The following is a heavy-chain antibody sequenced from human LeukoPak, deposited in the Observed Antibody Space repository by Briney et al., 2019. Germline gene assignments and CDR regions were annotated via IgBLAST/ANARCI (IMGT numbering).Heavy chain of an antibody. J-gene: IGHJ3*02. V-gene: IGHV4-34*01. D-gene: IGHD2-21*01. CDR2: IYYSGST. CDR3: ARHEAYCGGDCYSGFGAFDI. Sequence: SETLSLTCAVYGGSFSGYYWSWIRQPPGKGLEWIGSIYYSGSTYYNPSLKSRVTISVDTSKNQFSLKLSSVTAADTAVYYCARHEAYCGGDCYSGFGAFDIWGQGTMVTVSS. CDR1: GGSFSGYY.